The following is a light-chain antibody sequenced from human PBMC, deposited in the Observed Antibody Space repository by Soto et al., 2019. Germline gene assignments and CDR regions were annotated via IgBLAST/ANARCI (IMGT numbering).Light chain of an antibody. J-gene: IGKJ3*01. CDR2: DAS. Sequence: EIVLTQSPATLSLSPGERATLSCRASQSISSYLAWYQQKPGQAPRLLIYDASNRATGIPARFSGSGSGTDFTLTISSLEPEDFAVYHCQQRSNWPLTFGPGTKVDIK. CDR3: QQRSNWPLT. V-gene: IGKV3-11*01. CDR1: QSISSY.